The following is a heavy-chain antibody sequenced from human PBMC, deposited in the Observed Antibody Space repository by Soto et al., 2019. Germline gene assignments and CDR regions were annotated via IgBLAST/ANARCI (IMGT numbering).Heavy chain of an antibody. V-gene: IGHV5-51*01. CDR1: GYSFTSYW. CDR3: ARHGSAHSYYHYGMDV. CDR2: IYPGDSDT. Sequence: GESLKISCKGSGYSFTSYWIGWVRQMPGKGLEWMGIIYPGDSDTRYSPSFQGQVTISADKSISTAYLQWSSLKASDTAMYYCARHGSAHSYYHYGMDVWGQGTTVTVSS. J-gene: IGHJ6*02.